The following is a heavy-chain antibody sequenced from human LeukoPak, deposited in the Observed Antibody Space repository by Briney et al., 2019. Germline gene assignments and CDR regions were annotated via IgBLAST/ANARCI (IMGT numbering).Heavy chain of an antibody. CDR2: IHYSGTT. J-gene: IGHJ4*02. D-gene: IGHD5-12*01. CDR1: GGSISTYY. V-gene: IGHV4-59*08. CDR3: ARMGGYSGYATH. Sequence: SETLSLTCTVSGGSISTYYWSWIRQPPGKGLEWIGYIHYSGTTNYNPSLKRRVTISLDTSKNQFSLNLSSVTAADPAVYYCARMGGYSGYATHWGQGTLVTVSS.